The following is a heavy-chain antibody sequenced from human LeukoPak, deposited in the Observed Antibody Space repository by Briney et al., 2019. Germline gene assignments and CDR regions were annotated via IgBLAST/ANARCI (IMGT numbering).Heavy chain of an antibody. V-gene: IGHV3-30-3*01. CDR2: VSYGGSNM. CDR3: ARETVTTYAVLDP. J-gene: IGHJ5*02. Sequence: PGGSLRLSCAASGFTFSTYAMHWVRQAPGKGLEWVAVVSYGGSNMYYADSVKGRFTISRDNSKNTLYLQMNSLRAEDTAVYYCARETVTTYAVLDPWGQRTLVTVSS. D-gene: IGHD4-17*01. CDR1: GFTFSTYA.